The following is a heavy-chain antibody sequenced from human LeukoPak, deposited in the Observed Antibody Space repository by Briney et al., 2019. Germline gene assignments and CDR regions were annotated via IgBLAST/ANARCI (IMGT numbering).Heavy chain of an antibody. CDR2: ISSSSSYI. CDR1: GFTFSSYS. J-gene: IGHJ6*03. Sequence: GGSLRLSCAASGFTFSSYSMNWVRQAPGKGLEWVSSISSSSSYIYYADSVKGRFTISRDNAKNSLYLQMNSLRAEDTAVYYCARDQPLHYVYYYYYMDVWGKGTTVSVSS. D-gene: IGHD4-17*01. V-gene: IGHV3-21*01. CDR3: ARDQPLHYVYYYYYMDV.